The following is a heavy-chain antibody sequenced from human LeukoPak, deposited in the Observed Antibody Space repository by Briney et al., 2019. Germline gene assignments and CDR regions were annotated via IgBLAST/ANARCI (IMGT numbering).Heavy chain of an antibody. Sequence: ASVKVSCKTSGYTFTDYYIHWVRQAPGQGLEWMGWINPNSGGTNYAQKFQGRVTMTRDTSISTAYMELSRLRSDDTAVYYCATLGGSYYVWYFDYWGQGTLVTVSS. D-gene: IGHD1-26*01. V-gene: IGHV1-2*02. J-gene: IGHJ4*02. CDR3: ATLGGSYYVWYFDY. CDR2: INPNSGGT. CDR1: GYTFTDYY.